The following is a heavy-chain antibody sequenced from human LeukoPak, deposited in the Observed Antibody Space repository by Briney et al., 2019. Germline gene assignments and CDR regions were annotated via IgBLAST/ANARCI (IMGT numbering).Heavy chain of an antibody. V-gene: IGHV4-38-2*02. Sequence: SSETLSLTCTVSGYSISSGYYWGWIRQPPSKGLEWIGSMYYSGSIFYNPSLKSRVTISINTSKTQFSLKVSSVTAADTAVYYCARTRVPGSYSPKGPFDYWGQGTLVTVSS. CDR3: ARTRVPGSYSPKGPFDY. J-gene: IGHJ4*02. CDR1: GYSISSGYY. CDR2: MYYSGSI. D-gene: IGHD1-26*01.